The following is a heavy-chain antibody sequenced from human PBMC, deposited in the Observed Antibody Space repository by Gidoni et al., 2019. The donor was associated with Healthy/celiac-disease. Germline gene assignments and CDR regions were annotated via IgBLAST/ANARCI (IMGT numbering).Heavy chain of an antibody. CDR3: ARLQSGGGYGPRRGHFDY. J-gene: IGHJ4*02. V-gene: IGHV3-30-3*01. CDR2: ISYYGSNK. D-gene: IGHD5-12*01. CDR1: GFTFSSYA. Sequence: QVQLVESGGGVVQPGRSLRLSCAASGFTFSSYAMHWVRQAPGKGLEWVAVISYYGSNKYYADSVKGRFTISRDNSKNTLYLQMNSLRAEDTAVYYCARLQSGGGYGPRRGHFDYWGQGTLVTVSS.